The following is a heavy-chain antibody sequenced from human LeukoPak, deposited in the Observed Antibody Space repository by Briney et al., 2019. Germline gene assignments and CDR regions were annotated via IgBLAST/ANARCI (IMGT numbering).Heavy chain of an antibody. CDR2: IKSDGSII. CDR1: GFTFSSYW. CDR3: VAEERDFDC. Sequence: GGSLRLSCAASGFTFSSYWMHWVRQAPGKGEVWVAGIKSDGSIIYYADSEKGRFTISRDNAKNTLYLQMNSLRAEDTAVYYCVAEERDFDCWGQGVLVTVSS. D-gene: IGHD1-26*01. V-gene: IGHV3-74*01. J-gene: IGHJ4*02.